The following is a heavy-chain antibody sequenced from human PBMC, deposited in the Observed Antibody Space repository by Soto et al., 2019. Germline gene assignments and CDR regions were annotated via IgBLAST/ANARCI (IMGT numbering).Heavy chain of an antibody. CDR3: ARDILRVNWFDP. CDR1: GFTFSSYW. Sequence: GGSLRLSCAASGFTFSSYWMHWVRQAPGKGLVWVSRINSDGTSTSYADSVKGRFTISRDTAKNTLYLQMNSLRAEDTAVYYCARDILRVNWFDPWGQGTLVTASS. CDR2: INSDGTST. V-gene: IGHV3-74*01. D-gene: IGHD6-13*01. J-gene: IGHJ5*02.